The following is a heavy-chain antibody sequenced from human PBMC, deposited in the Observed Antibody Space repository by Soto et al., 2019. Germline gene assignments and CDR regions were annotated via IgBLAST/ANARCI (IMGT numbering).Heavy chain of an antibody. D-gene: IGHD1-26*01. CDR1: GYTFTRYG. Sequence: ASVKVSCKTSGYTFTRYGISWVRQAPGQGLEWMGWISGYNGDTNYAQKFQDRVTMTIDTSTTTVYMELRSLTSDDTAVYYCAKNGQLPYYYSMDVWGQGTTVTVSS. CDR2: ISGYNGDT. V-gene: IGHV1-18*01. J-gene: IGHJ6*02. CDR3: AKNGQLPYYYSMDV.